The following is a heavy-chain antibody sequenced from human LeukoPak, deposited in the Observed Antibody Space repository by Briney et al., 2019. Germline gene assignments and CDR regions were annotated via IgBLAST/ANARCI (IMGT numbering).Heavy chain of an antibody. CDR2: INPNSGGT. CDR1: GYTFTGYY. Sequence: ASVKVSCKASGYTFTGYYMHWVRQAPGQGLEWMGWINPNSGGTNYAQKFQGRVTMTRDTSISTAYMELSRLRSDDTAAYYCARDSLGGYSYGDEYFQHWGQGTLVTVSS. V-gene: IGHV1-2*02. J-gene: IGHJ1*01. D-gene: IGHD5-18*01. CDR3: ARDSLGGYSYGDEYFQH.